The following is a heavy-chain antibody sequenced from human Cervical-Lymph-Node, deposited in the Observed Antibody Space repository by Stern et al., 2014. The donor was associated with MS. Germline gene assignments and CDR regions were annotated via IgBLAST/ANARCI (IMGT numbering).Heavy chain of an antibody. CDR2: INTNTGNP. CDR1: GYPFTTYA. V-gene: IGHV7-4-1*02. Sequence: LEESGASVKISCKTSGYPFTTYAMNWVRQAPGQGLVWMGWINTNTGNPPYAQGFPGRFVFSLDTSVSAVYLQIRSLRPEDAAVYYCSRGAIGARPRVYGFDFWGQGTTVTVST. J-gene: IGHJ3*01. CDR3: SRGAIGARPRVYGFDF. D-gene: IGHD6-6*01.